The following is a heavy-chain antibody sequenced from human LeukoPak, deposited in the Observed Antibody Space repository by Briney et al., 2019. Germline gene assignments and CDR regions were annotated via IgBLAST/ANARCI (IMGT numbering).Heavy chain of an antibody. D-gene: IGHD4-17*01. CDR2: ISSSGSTI. CDR3: AKTHEDDYGDYVTYLDY. J-gene: IGHJ4*02. CDR1: GFTFSSYE. Sequence: GGSLRLSCAASGFTFSSYEMNWVRQAPGKGLEWVSYISSSGSTIYYADSVKGRFTISRDNAKNSLYLQMNSLRAEDTAVYYCAKTHEDDYGDYVTYLDYWGQGALVTVSS. V-gene: IGHV3-48*03.